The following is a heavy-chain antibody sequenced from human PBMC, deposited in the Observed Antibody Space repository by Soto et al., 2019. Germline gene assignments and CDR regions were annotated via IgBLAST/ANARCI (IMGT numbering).Heavy chain of an antibody. CDR1: GFTFSSYA. CDR2: ISGSGGST. Sequence: GGSLRLSCAASGFTFSSYAMSWVRQAPGKGLEWVSAISGSGGSTYYADSVKGRFTISRDTSKHTLYLQMNSLRAEDTAVYYCAREGSSWYPGYYFDYWGQGTLVTVSS. D-gene: IGHD6-13*01. V-gene: IGHV3-23*01. J-gene: IGHJ4*02. CDR3: AREGSSWYPGYYFDY.